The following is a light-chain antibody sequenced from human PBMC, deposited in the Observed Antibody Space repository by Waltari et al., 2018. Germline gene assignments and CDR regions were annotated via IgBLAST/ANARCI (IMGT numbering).Light chain of an antibody. V-gene: IGKV3-11*01. Sequence: EIVLTQSPATLSLSPGDRATLSCRASQSVSFSLSWYQQKAGQAPRLVICDALDRATGIPARFIGSGSGTDFNLTISRLEPEDFAVYFCLQRKSWPPVTFGGGTRVEIK. CDR3: LQRKSWPPVT. CDR2: DAL. CDR1: QSVSFS. J-gene: IGKJ4*01.